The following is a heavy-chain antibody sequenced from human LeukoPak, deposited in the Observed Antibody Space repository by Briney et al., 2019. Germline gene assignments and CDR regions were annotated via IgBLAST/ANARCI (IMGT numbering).Heavy chain of an antibody. D-gene: IGHD5-18*01. CDR1: GFTFSSYW. J-gene: IGHJ4*02. V-gene: IGHV3-7*01. Sequence: GGSLRLSCAASGFTFSSYWMSWVRQAPGKGLERVANIKQDGSEKYYVDSVKGRFTISRDNAKNSLYLQMNSLRAEDTAVYYCASALTIQLWYYFDYWGQGTLVTVSS. CDR2: IKQDGSEK. CDR3: ASALTIQLWYYFDY.